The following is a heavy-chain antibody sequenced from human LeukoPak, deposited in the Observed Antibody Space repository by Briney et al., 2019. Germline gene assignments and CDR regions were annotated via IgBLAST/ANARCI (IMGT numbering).Heavy chain of an antibody. J-gene: IGHJ4*02. CDR1: RASISSSSYY. D-gene: IGHD3-16*01. Sequence: SETLSLTCTVSRASISSSSYYSAWIRQPPGKGLQWIGSIYYRGSTYYNPSLKTRVTISVDTPKSQFSLKLSSVTAADTAVYYCARVGPDRDYWGLGTLVTVSS. V-gene: IGHV4-39*07. CDR3: ARVGPDRDY. CDR2: IYYRGST.